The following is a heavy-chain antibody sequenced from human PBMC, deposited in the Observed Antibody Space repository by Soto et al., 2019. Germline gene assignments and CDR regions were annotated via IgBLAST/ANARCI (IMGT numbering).Heavy chain of an antibody. J-gene: IGHJ5*02. D-gene: IGHD2-2*01. CDR1: GYTFTSYT. V-gene: IGHV1-69*04. CDR3: ARETKGDIVVVPAAQNWFDP. CDR2: IIPIPGIA. Sequence: SVKVSCKASGYTFTSYTISWVRQAPGQGLEWMGRIIPIPGIANYAQKFQGRVTITADKSTSTAYMELSSLRSEDTAVYYCARETKGDIVVVPAAQNWFDPWGQGTLVTVSS.